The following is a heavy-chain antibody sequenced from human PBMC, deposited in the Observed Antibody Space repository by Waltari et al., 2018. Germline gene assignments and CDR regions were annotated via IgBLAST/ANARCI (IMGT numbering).Heavy chain of an antibody. CDR1: GGSISSVNYY. CDR2: INYSGTT. D-gene: IGHD2-21*02. CDR3: ARFSQVTASSLLDF. V-gene: IGHV4-39*01. Sequence: QLQMQESGPRLVKPSETLSLTCTVSGGSISSVNYYWGYIRQPPGKGLEWIGIINYSGTTYYNPSLKSRVIISADTSKNQFALQLSPVTAADTAVYYCARFSQVTASSLLDFRGQGTLVTVSS. J-gene: IGHJ4*02.